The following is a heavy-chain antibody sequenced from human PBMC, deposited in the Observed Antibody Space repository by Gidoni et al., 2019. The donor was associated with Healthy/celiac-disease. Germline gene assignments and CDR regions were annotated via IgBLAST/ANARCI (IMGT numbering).Heavy chain of an antibody. Sequence: VQLLESGGGLLQPGGSLRLSCAASGFTFSSYAMSWVRQAPGKGLEWVSAISGSGGRTYYADSVKGRFTISRDNSKNTLYLQMNSLRAEDTAVYYCAKDRAGEDYWYFDLWGRGTLVTVSS. CDR3: AKDRAGEDYWYFDL. D-gene: IGHD7-27*01. J-gene: IGHJ2*01. CDR2: ISGSGGRT. V-gene: IGHV3-23*01. CDR1: GFTFSSYA.